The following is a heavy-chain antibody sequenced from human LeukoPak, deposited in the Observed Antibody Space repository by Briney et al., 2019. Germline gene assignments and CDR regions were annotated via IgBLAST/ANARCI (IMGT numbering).Heavy chain of an antibody. CDR2: ISSSSSYI. CDR3: ASGLVAAIDY. CDR1: GFTFSSYS. Sequence: GGSLRLSCAASGFTFSSYSMNWVRQAPGKGLEWVSSISSSSSYIYYADSVKGRFTIARDNSKNTLYLQMNSLRVEDTAVYYCASGLVAAIDYWGQGTLVTVSS. J-gene: IGHJ4*02. V-gene: IGHV3-21*06. D-gene: IGHD2-15*01.